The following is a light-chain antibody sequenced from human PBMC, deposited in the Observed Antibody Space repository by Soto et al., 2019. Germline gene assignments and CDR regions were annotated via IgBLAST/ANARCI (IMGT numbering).Light chain of an antibody. J-gene: IGLJ3*02. Sequence: QSALTQPRSVSGSPGQSVTISCTGTSSDVGRYNYVSWYQQHPGKAPKLMIYDVTKRPSGVPDRFSGSKSGNTASLTISGLQAEDEADYYCCSYVGSYTWVFGGGTKVTVL. V-gene: IGLV2-11*01. CDR3: CSYVGSYTWV. CDR2: DVT. CDR1: SSDVGRYNY.